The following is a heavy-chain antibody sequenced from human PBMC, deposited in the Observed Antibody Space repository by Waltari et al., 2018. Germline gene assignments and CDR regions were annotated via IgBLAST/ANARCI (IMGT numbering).Heavy chain of an antibody. D-gene: IGHD3-10*01. V-gene: IGHV3-33*03. CDR2: TWSDGSVE. CDR3: AKDAFGNTYLDY. Sequence: QVQLVESGGGVVQPGKSLRLSCVASGFSLSNYGMHWVRQTPGRGREWVALTWSDGSVEYYADSVGCRFTVSRDNSKNILYLDMDSLRVDDTATYYCAKDAFGNTYLDYWGQGTLVTVSS. J-gene: IGHJ4*02. CDR1: GFSLSNYG.